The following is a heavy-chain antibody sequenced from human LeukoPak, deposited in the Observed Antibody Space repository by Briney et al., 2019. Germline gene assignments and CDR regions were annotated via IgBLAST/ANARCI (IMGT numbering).Heavy chain of an antibody. Sequence: SETLSLTCGVHGGSFSDYDWSWIRQPPGKGLEWIGEINQSGSTNCDPSLKSRVSISVDTSKNQFSLKLSSVTAAGTAVYYCARSKARLSPFDYWGQGALVTVSS. CDR1: GGSFSDYD. V-gene: IGHV4-34*01. CDR2: INQSGST. CDR3: ARSKARLSPFDY. J-gene: IGHJ4*02.